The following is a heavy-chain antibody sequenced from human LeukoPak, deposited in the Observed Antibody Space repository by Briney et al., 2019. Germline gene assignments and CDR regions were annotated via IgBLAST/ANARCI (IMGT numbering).Heavy chain of an antibody. V-gene: IGHV1-18*01. Sequence: ASVKVSCKASGYTFTGYGISWVRQAPGQGLEWMGWISAYNGNTNYAQKLQGRVTMTTDTSTSTAYMEPRSLRSDDTAVYYCARDLSYDSSGTYFDYWGQGTLVTVSS. CDR2: ISAYNGNT. J-gene: IGHJ4*02. CDR3: ARDLSYDSSGTYFDY. CDR1: GYTFTGYG. D-gene: IGHD3-22*01.